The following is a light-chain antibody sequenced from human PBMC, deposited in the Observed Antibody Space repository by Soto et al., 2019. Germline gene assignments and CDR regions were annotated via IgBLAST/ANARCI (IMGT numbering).Light chain of an antibody. Sequence: EVVMTQSPATLSVSPGEGASLSCSASQSVTTNMAWYQQKPGQAPRLLIYGASTRATGIPARFSGSGSGTDFTLTISSLQSEDFAVYYCQQYNNWPPWTFGQGTKVAIK. V-gene: IGKV3-15*01. J-gene: IGKJ1*01. CDR1: QSVTTN. CDR3: QQYNNWPPWT. CDR2: GAS.